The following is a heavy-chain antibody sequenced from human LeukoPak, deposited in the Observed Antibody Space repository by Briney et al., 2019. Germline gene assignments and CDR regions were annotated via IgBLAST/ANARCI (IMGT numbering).Heavy chain of an antibody. CDR3: ARNLGGGYSYAFDY. CDR2: ISSSSSTI. D-gene: IGHD5-18*01. CDR1: GFIFSSYS. Sequence: PGGSLRLSCAASGFIFSSYSMNGVRQAPGKGLEWGSYISSSSSTIYYADSVKGRFTISRDNAKNSLYLQLNSLRAEDTAVYYCARNLGGGYSYAFDYWGQGTLVTVSS. V-gene: IGHV3-48*01. J-gene: IGHJ4*02.